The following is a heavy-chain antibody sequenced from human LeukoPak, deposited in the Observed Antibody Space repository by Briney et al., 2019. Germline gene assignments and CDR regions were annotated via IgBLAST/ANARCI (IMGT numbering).Heavy chain of an antibody. CDR2: IGPSGDNT. J-gene: IGHJ3*02. Sequence: GGSLRLSCAASGFTFSSYGMDWVRQAPGKGLEWVSGIGPSGDNTYYADSVKGRFTISRDNSRNTVLLQMNSLTAEDTAVYYCGRDLNWGAFDIRGLGAMVTVSS. CDR1: GFTFSSYG. V-gene: IGHV3-23*01. CDR3: GRDLNWGAFDI. D-gene: IGHD7-27*01.